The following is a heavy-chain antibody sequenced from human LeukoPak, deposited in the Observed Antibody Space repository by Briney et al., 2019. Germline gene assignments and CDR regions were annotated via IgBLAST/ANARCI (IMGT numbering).Heavy chain of an antibody. CDR1: GFTFSSYW. Sequence: GGSLRLSCAASGFTFSSYWMSWVRQAPGKGLEWVSFIYSDNTHYSDSVKGRFTISRDNSKNTLYLQMNSLRAEDTAVYYCASRAGAYSHPYDYWGQGTLVTVSS. V-gene: IGHV3-53*01. CDR3: ASRAGAYSHPYDY. CDR2: IYSDNT. J-gene: IGHJ4*02. D-gene: IGHD4/OR15-4a*01.